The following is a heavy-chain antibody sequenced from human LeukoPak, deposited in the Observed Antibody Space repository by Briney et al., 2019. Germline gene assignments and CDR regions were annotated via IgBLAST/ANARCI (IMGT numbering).Heavy chain of an antibody. J-gene: IGHJ6*02. CDR2: IIPIFGTA. Sequence: ASVKVSCKASGGTFSSYAISWVRQAPGQGLEWMGGIIPIFGTANYAQKFQGRVTITADESTSTAYMELSSLRSEDTAVYYCARALVYCSSTSCYKTYYYGMDVWGQGTTVTVSS. CDR3: ARALVYCSSTSCYKTYYYGMDV. CDR1: GGTFSSYA. D-gene: IGHD2-2*02. V-gene: IGHV1-69*13.